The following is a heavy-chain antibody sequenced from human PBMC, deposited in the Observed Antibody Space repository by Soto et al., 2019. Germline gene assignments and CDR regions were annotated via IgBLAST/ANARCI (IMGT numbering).Heavy chain of an antibody. CDR3: ARSRYNDY. CDR1: GFTFSTYS. J-gene: IGHJ4*02. D-gene: IGHD1-1*01. CDR2: ISSSGSSI. V-gene: IGHV3-48*01. Sequence: EVRLVESGGALVQPGGSLRLSCAASGFTFSTYSMNWVRQAPGKGLEWISYISSSGSSISYTDSVKGRFTISRDNAKNSLYLQMNSLGAEDTALYYCARSRYNDYWGQGTLVTVSS.